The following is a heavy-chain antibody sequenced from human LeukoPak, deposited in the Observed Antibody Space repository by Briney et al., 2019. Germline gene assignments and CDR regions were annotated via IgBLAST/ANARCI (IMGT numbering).Heavy chain of an antibody. D-gene: IGHD5-12*01. J-gene: IGHJ5*02. CDR3: ASRDGSYTVAPKFDP. CDR1: GGSISSSSYY. V-gene: IGHV4-39*07. CDR2: INHSGST. Sequence: SETLSLTCTVSGGSISSSSYYWGWIRQPPGKGLEWIGEINHSGSTNYNPSLKSRVTISVDTSKNQLSLKLSSVTAADTAVYYCASRDGSYTVAPKFDPWGQGTLVTVSS.